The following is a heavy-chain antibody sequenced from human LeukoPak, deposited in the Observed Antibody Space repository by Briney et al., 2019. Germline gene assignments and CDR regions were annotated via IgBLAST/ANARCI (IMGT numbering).Heavy chain of an antibody. Sequence: SGTLSLTCAVSGGSISSSNWWSWVRQPPGKGLEWIGEIYHSGSTNYNPSLKSRVTISVDKSKNQFSLKLSSVTAADTAVYYCAREESSSWYGGDWFDPWGQGTLVTVSS. CDR2: IYHSGST. V-gene: IGHV4-4*02. D-gene: IGHD6-13*01. CDR3: AREESSSWYGGDWFDP. CDR1: GGSISSSNW. J-gene: IGHJ5*02.